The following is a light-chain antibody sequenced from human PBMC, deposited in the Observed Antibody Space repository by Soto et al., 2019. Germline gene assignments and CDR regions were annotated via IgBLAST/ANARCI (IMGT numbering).Light chain of an antibody. Sequence: EIMMTPSPATLAVSPGERATLSCRASQSVSSNLAWYQQKPGQAPRLLIYGASTRATGIPARFSGSGSGTEFTLTISSLQSEDFAVYYCQQYNNWPGTFGQGTKVDIK. CDR2: GAS. CDR1: QSVSSN. CDR3: QQYNNWPGT. J-gene: IGKJ1*01. V-gene: IGKV3-15*01.